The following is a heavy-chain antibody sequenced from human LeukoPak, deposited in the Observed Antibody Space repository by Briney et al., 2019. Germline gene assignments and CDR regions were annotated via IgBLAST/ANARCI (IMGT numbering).Heavy chain of an antibody. J-gene: IGHJ5*02. CDR3: ARPNNWNPEGLDP. CDR2: IYTSGST. D-gene: IGHD1-20*01. Sequence: SQTLSLTCTVSGGSISSGSYYWSWIRQPAGKGLEWIGRIYTSGSTNYNPSLKSRVTISVDTSKNQFSLKLSSVTAADTAVYYCARPNNWNPEGLDPWGQGTLVTVSS. V-gene: IGHV4-61*02. CDR1: GGSISSGSYY.